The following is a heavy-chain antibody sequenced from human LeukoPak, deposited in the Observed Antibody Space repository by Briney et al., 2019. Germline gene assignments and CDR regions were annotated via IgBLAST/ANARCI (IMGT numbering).Heavy chain of an antibody. D-gene: IGHD4-23*01. Sequence: GGSLRLSCAASGFTFSSYWKHWVRQATGKGLVWVSRINSDGSSTNYADSVKGRFTISRDNAKNTLYLQMNSLRAEDTAMYYCARGPYGGNPAWSFDLWGRGTLVTVPS. CDR3: ARGPYGGNPAWSFDL. J-gene: IGHJ2*01. V-gene: IGHV3-74*01. CDR2: INSDGSST. CDR1: GFTFSSYW.